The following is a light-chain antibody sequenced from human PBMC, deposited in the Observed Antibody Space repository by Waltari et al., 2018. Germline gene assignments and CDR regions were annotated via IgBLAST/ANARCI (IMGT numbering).Light chain of an antibody. Sequence: SYELTQPPSVSVSPGQAARITSSGDAFPKKYAFWYQQKSGQAPVLVIYEDSKRPSGIPERFSGSSSGTTATLTLSGAQVEDEGDYYCYSTDSSDTHRVFGGGTKLTVL. CDR3: YSTDSSDTHRV. V-gene: IGLV3-10*01. CDR1: AFPKKY. J-gene: IGLJ3*02. CDR2: EDS.